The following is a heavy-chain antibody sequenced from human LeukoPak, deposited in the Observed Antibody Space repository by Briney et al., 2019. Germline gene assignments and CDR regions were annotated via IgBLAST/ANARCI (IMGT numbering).Heavy chain of an antibody. CDR1: GFTFSNAW. CDR2: IKQDGSEK. D-gene: IGHD6-19*01. Sequence: GGSLRLSCAASGFTFSNAWMSWVRQAPGKGLEWVANIKQDGSEKYYVDSVKGRFTISRDNAKNSLYLQMNSLRAEDTAVYYCARSLNPYSSGWYDYWGQGTLVTVSS. CDR3: ARSLNPYSSGWYDY. V-gene: IGHV3-7*01. J-gene: IGHJ4*02.